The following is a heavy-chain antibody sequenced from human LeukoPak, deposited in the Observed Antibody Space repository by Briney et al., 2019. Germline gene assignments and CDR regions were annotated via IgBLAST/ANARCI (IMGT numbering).Heavy chain of an antibody. CDR2: IYTSGST. D-gene: IGHD5-12*01. Sequence: SETLSLTCTVSGGSFNSGSYYWSWIRQPAGKGLEWVGRIYTSGSTNYNPSLKSRVTIPVDTSKNQFSLQLTSVTAADTAVYYCARAMRVDRFFDYWGQGILVTVSS. V-gene: IGHV4-61*02. CDR3: ARAMRVDRFFDY. CDR1: GGSFNSGSYY. J-gene: IGHJ4*02.